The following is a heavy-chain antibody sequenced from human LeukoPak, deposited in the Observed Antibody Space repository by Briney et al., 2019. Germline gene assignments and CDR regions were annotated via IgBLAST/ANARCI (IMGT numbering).Heavy chain of an antibody. CDR2: VNTVSSYI. J-gene: IGHJ4*02. CDR3: ARLRRNSDRSDFFYYYDH. CDR1: GFTFSDYS. D-gene: IGHD3-22*01. Sequence: GGPLRLSCAASGFTFSDYSMNWVRQAPGKGLEWVASVNTVSSYIYYADSMRGRFTISRDNAKNSLFLQMNSLRAEDTAVYYCARLRRNSDRSDFFYYYDHWGQGTLVTVSS. V-gene: IGHV3-21*01.